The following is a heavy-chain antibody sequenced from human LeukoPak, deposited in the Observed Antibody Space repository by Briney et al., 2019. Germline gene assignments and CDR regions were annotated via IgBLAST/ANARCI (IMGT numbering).Heavy chain of an antibody. V-gene: IGHV4-4*02. D-gene: IGHD3-16*01. CDR1: GGSISNTNW. Sequence: SETLSLTCGVSGGSISNTNWWTWVRQPPGKGLEWIGEVNLQGSTNYNPSLKSRVAISADKSENHISLKLTSVTAADTAVYYCARAVISFGGAVAKGFDCWGQGTLVTVSS. J-gene: IGHJ4*02. CDR2: VNLQGST. CDR3: ARAVISFGGAVAKGFDC.